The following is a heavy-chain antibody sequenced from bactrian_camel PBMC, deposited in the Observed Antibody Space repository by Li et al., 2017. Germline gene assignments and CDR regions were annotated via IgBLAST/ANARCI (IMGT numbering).Heavy chain of an antibody. CDR2: IWPGDTRK. CDR1: GYRYSTAT. V-gene: IGHV3S1*01. D-gene: IGHD3*01. Sequence: VQLVESGGGSVQTGESLRLSCAGSGYRYSTATMAWFRQAPGKEREGVAAIWPGDTRKYYADSVKGRFTISRDNALNTLYLQMNSLRSEDTAMYYCTKDRSYGTRNWVQSTRGQGTQVTVS. J-gene: IGHJ4*01. CDR3: TKDRSYGTRNWVQST.